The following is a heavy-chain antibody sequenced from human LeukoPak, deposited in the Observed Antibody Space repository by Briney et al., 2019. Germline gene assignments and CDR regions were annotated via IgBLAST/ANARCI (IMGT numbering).Heavy chain of an antibody. CDR3: ATVQRLGMTTVTNAAFDS. D-gene: IGHD4-11*01. Sequence: GGSLRLSCAASGFTFSSYGMHWVRQAPGKGLEWVAVISFDGSNKYYADSVKGRFTISRDNSKNTLSLEMNSLRTGDTAVYYCATVQRLGMTTVTNAAFDSWGQGTLVTVSS. CDR1: GFTFSSYG. CDR2: ISFDGSNK. J-gene: IGHJ4*02. V-gene: IGHV3-30*19.